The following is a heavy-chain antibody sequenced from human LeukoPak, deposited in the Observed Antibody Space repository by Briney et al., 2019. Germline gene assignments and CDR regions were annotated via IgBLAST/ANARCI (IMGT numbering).Heavy chain of an antibody. D-gene: IGHD1-26*01. CDR1: GFIFSNNW. J-gene: IGHJ4*02. Sequence: GGSLRLSCAASGFIFSNNWMSWVRQAPGKGLEWVANIKEDGSEKHYVDSVRGRFTISRDNAKNSLYLQMNSLSAEDTAVYYCARDSAKGGSKGAIGATDYWGQGTLVTVSS. CDR2: IKEDGSEK. V-gene: IGHV3-7*01. CDR3: ARDSAKGGSKGAIGATDY.